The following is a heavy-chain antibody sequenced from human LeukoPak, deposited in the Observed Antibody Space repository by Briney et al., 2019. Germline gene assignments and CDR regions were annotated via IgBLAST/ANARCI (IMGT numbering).Heavy chain of an antibody. CDR2: ISYDGSNK. Sequence: GGSLRLSCAASGFTFSSYAMHWVRQAPGKGLEWVAVISYDGSNKYYADSVKGRFTISRDNSKNTLYLQMNSLRAEDTAVYYCARALYDFWSGYPNGPSYWGQGTLVTVSS. CDR3: ARALYDFWSGYPNGPSY. CDR1: GFTFSSYA. D-gene: IGHD3-3*01. V-gene: IGHV3-30-3*01. J-gene: IGHJ4*02.